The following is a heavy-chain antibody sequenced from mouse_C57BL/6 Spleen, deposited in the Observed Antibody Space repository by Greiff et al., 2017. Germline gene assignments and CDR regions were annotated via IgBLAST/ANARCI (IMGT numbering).Heavy chain of an antibody. CDR1: GFTFKNTY. CDR2: IDPANGNT. V-gene: IGHV14-3*01. CDR3: ARDFSHWYFDV. J-gene: IGHJ1*03. Sequence: EVQLQQSVAELVRPGASVKLSCTASGFTFKNTYMHWVKQRPEQGLEWIGRIDPANGNTNYAPKFQGKATITADTSSNTAYLQLSSLTSEDTAIYYCARDFSHWYFDVWGTGTTVTVSS.